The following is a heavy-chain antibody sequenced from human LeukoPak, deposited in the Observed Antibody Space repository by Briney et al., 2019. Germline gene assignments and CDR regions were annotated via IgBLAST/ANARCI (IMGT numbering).Heavy chain of an antibody. V-gene: IGHV3-30*18. Sequence: GRSLRLSCAASGFTFSSYGMHWVRQAPGKGLEWVAVISYDGSNKYYADSVKGRFTISRDNSKNTLYLQMNSLRAEDTAVYYCAKRGEAYYYDSSGYNYDYWGQGTLVTVSS. J-gene: IGHJ4*02. CDR2: ISYDGSNK. D-gene: IGHD3-22*01. CDR1: GFTFSSYG. CDR3: AKRGEAYYYDSSGYNYDY.